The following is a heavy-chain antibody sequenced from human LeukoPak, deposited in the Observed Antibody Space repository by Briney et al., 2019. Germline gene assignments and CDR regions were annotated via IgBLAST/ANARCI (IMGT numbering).Heavy chain of an antibody. Sequence: PGGSLRLSCAASGFTFTNYAMSWVRQAPGKGLEWVSTITDGGAGTYYADSVKGRFTISRDNSKNTLFLQMNSVRGEDAAVYYCAEQRGGVATGYDFFDYWGQGTLVTVSS. CDR2: ITDGGAGT. CDR1: GFTFTNYA. D-gene: IGHD5-12*01. CDR3: AEQRGGVATGYDFFDY. V-gene: IGHV3-23*01. J-gene: IGHJ4*02.